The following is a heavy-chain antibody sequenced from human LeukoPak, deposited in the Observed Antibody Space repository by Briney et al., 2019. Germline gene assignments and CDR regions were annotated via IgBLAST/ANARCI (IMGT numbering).Heavy chain of an antibody. CDR3: AREGGYGDYVFDY. J-gene: IGHJ4*02. CDR2: ISSSSSYI. D-gene: IGHD4-17*01. V-gene: IGHV3-21*01. CDR1: GFTFSSYS. Sequence: PGGSLRLSCAASGFTFSSYSMNWVRQAPGKGLEWVSSISSSSSYIYYADSVKGRFTISGDNAKNSLYLQMNSLRAEDTAVYYCAREGGYGDYVFDYWGQGTLVTVSS.